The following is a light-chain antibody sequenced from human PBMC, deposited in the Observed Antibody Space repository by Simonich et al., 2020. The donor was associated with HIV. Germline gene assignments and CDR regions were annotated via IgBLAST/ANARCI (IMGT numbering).Light chain of an antibody. J-gene: IGKJ4*01. Sequence: EIVLTQSPATLSLSPGNIATLSCRTIQSICRYLASYQQTPGQAPRLLIYDASNRATGIPARFSGSGSGTDFTLTIRSLQPEDFATYYCQQANSFPLTFGGGTKVEIK. CDR1: QSICRY. CDR2: DAS. CDR3: QQANSFPLT. V-gene: IGKV3-11*01.